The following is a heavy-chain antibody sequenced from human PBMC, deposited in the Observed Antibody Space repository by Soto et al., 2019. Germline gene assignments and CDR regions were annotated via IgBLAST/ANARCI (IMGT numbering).Heavy chain of an antibody. V-gene: IGHV1-18*01. CDR2: IGAYNGNT. CDR1: GYTFTSYG. J-gene: IGHJ5*02. D-gene: IGHD6-13*01. Sequence: ASVKVSCKASGYTFTSYGISWVRQAPGQGLEWMGWIGAYNGNTNYAQKLQGRVTMTTDTSTSTAYMELRSLRSDDTAVYYCARAPPGYSSSWYPYRNWFDPWGQGTLVTVSS. CDR3: ARAPPGYSSSWYPYRNWFDP.